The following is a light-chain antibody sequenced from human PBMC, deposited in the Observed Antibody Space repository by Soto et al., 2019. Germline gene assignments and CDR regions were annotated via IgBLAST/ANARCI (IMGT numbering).Light chain of an antibody. CDR3: SSYTGSTTYV. CDR1: SSDVGAYNY. V-gene: IGLV2-14*01. J-gene: IGLJ1*01. CDR2: QVS. Sequence: QSALTQPASVSGSPGQSITISCTGTSSDVGAYNYVSWYQQLPGQAPKLMIHQVSNRPSGVSNRFSGSKSGNTASLTISGLQAEDEADYYCSSYTGSTTYVFGTGTNLTVL.